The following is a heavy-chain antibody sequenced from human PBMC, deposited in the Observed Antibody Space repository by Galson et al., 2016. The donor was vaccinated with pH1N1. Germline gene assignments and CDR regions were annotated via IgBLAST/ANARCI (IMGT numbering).Heavy chain of an antibody. CDR1: GGIFSTFV. D-gene: IGHD4-17*01. Sequence: SVKVSCKASGGIFSTFVINWVRQAPGQGLEWMGRIIPLIGMADYAQKFQGRVTITADESTTTAYMELSSLRSEDKAVYYCATHDTKRYGIKGPNDFWDQGTSVTVSS. J-gene: IGHJ4*02. CDR3: ATHDTKRYGIKGPNDF. CDR2: IIPLIGMA. V-gene: IGHV1-69*04.